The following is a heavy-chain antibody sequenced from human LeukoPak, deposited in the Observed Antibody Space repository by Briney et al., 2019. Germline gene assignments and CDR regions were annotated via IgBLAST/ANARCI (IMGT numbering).Heavy chain of an antibody. D-gene: IGHD3-9*01. CDR3: AREAVLRYFDWSTYGMDV. J-gene: IGHJ6*02. CDR1: GFTFSSYA. Sequence: PGGSLRLSCAASGFTFSSYAMRWVRQAPGKGLEWVAVISYDGSNKYYADSVKGRFTISRDNSKNTLYLQMNSLRAEDTAVYYCAREAVLRYFDWSTYGMDVWGQGTTVTVSS. CDR2: ISYDGSNK. V-gene: IGHV3-30-3*01.